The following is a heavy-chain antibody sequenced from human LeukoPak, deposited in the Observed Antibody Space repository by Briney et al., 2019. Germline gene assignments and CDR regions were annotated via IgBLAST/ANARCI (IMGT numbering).Heavy chain of an antibody. J-gene: IGHJ4*02. Sequence: ASVKVSCKASGYTFTGYYMHWVRQAPGQGLEWMGIINPSGGSTSYAQKFQGRVTMTRDMSTSTVYMELSSLRSEDTAVYYCARAGLAVAGVFDYWGQGTLVTVSS. CDR1: GYTFTGYY. CDR2: INPSGGST. D-gene: IGHD6-19*01. V-gene: IGHV1-46*01. CDR3: ARAGLAVAGVFDY.